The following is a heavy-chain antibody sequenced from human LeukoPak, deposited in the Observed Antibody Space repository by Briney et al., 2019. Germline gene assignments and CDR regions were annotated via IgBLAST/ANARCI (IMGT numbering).Heavy chain of an antibody. CDR2: ISSSSSYI. Sequence: GGSLRLSCAASGFTFSSYSMNWVRQAPGKGLEWVSSISSSSSYIYYADSVKGRFTISRDNAKNSLYLQMNSLRAEDTAVYYCARSYSSTPQYYYYYYMDVWGKGTTVTVSS. CDR3: ARSYSSTPQYYYYYYMDV. V-gene: IGHV3-21*01. J-gene: IGHJ6*03. D-gene: IGHD6-13*01. CDR1: GFTFSSYS.